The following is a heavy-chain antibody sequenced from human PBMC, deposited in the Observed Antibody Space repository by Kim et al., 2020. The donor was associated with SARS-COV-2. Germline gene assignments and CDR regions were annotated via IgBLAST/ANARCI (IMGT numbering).Heavy chain of an antibody. Sequence: SETLSLTCTVSGGSISSSSYYWGWIRQPPGKGLEWIGSIYYSGSTYYNPSLKSRVTISVDTSKNQFSLKLSSVTAADTAVYYCARQEGSSSWGYWGQGTLVTVSS. J-gene: IGHJ4*02. CDR1: GGSISSSSYY. CDR3: ARQEGSSSWGY. CDR2: IYYSGST. V-gene: IGHV4-39*01. D-gene: IGHD6-13*01.